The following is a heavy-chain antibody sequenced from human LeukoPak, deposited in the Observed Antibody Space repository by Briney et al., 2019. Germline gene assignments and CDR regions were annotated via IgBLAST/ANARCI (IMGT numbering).Heavy chain of an antibody. CDR3: ARDTVAVAAQPTFDI. D-gene: IGHD6-19*01. J-gene: IGHJ3*02. Sequence: PSETLSLTCTVPGASISGYYWTWIRQPAAKGLEWIGRIYTSGSTNYNPSLKSRVTMSVDTSKNQFSLKLSSVTAADTAVYYCARDTVAVAAQPTFDIWGQGTMVTVSS. CDR2: IYTSGST. V-gene: IGHV4-4*07. CDR1: GASISGYY.